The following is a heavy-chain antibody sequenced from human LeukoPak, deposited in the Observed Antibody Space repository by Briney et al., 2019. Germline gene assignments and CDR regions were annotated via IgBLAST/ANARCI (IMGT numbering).Heavy chain of an antibody. J-gene: IGHJ1*01. CDR2: INSDGSST. CDR3: ATYSSLNRREFQF. V-gene: IGHV3-74*01. D-gene: IGHD3-22*01. Sequence: PGRSLRLSCAASGFTFSSYWMHWVRQAPGKGLVWVSRINSDGSSTSYADSVKGRFTISRDNAKNSLYLQMNSLRAEDTAVYYCATYSSLNRREFQFWGQGTLLTVSS. CDR1: GFTFSSYW.